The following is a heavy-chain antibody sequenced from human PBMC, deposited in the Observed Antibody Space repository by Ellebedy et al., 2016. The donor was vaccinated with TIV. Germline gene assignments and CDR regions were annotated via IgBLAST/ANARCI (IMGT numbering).Heavy chain of an antibody. Sequence: SETLSLTCAVYGGSFSGYYWSWIRQPPGKGLEWIGEINHSGSTNYNPSLKSRVTVSVDTSKNQFSLKLSSVTAADTAVYYCARGARYYGSGSYPRCFQHWGQGTLVTVSS. V-gene: IGHV4-34*01. J-gene: IGHJ1*01. D-gene: IGHD3-10*01. CDR3: ARGARYYGSGSYPRCFQH. CDR2: INHSGST. CDR1: GGSFSGYY.